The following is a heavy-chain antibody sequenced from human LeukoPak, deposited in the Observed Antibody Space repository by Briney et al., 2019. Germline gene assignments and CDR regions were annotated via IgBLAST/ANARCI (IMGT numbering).Heavy chain of an antibody. D-gene: IGHD3-3*01. V-gene: IGHV3-23*01. CDR3: AKGGQNFDFWRFDY. J-gene: IGHJ4*02. CDR1: GLRFSTYA. Sequence: GGSLRLSCTVSGLRFSTYAMSWVRQAPGKGLECVSSISGSGGSTYYADSVKGRFTVSRDNSKTPVYLELNSLRAEDRAIYFCAKGGQNFDFWRFDYWGQGTLVTVSS. CDR2: ISGSGGST.